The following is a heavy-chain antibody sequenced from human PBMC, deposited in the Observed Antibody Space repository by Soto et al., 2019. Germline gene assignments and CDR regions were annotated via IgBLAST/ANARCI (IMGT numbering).Heavy chain of an antibody. CDR3: ARAIAARLDWYFDL. J-gene: IGHJ2*01. CDR1: GGSFSGYY. Sequence: QVQLQQWGAGLLKPSETLSLTCAVYGGSFSGYYWSWIRQPPGKGLEWIGEINHSGSTNYNPSLKSRVTISVDTSKNQFSLKLGSVTAADTAVYYCARAIAARLDWYFDLWGRGTLVTVSS. CDR2: INHSGST. D-gene: IGHD6-6*01. V-gene: IGHV4-34*01.